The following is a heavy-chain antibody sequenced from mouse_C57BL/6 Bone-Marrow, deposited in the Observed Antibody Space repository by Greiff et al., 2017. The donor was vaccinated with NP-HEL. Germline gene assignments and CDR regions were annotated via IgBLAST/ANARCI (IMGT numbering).Heavy chain of an antibody. CDR1: GYAFSSSW. CDR3: ARSYYYGSSPLYFDY. D-gene: IGHD1-1*01. CDR2: IYPGDGDT. Sequence: QVQLQQSGPELVKPGASVKISCKASGYAFSSSWMNWVKQRPGKGLEWIGRIYPGDGDTNYNGKFKGKATLTADKSSSTAYMLLSSRTSEDSAVYFCARSYYYGSSPLYFDYWGQGTTLTVSS. V-gene: IGHV1-82*01. J-gene: IGHJ2*01.